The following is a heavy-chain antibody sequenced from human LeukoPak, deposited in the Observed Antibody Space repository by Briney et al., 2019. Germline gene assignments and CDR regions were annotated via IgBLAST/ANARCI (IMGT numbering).Heavy chain of an antibody. CDR1: GYSFTNDW. Sequence: GESLQISCKGSGYSFTNDWIGWVRLMPGKGLEWMGIIYPGDSDTRYSPSFEGQVTISADKSISTAYLQWDSLKASDTAIYYCARLSRVVADLYNWFDPWGQGTLVTVSS. CDR3: ARLSRVVADLYNWFDP. J-gene: IGHJ5*02. V-gene: IGHV5-51*01. CDR2: IYPGDSDT. D-gene: IGHD5-12*01.